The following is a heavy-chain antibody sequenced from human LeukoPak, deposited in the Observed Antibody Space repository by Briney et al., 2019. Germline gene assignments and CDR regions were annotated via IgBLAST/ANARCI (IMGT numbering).Heavy chain of an antibody. CDR2: IYHSGST. Sequence: SETLSLTCTVSGGSISGYYWSWIRQPPGKGLEWIGEIYHSGSTNYNPSLKSRVTISVDTSKNQFSLKLSSVTAADTAVYYCARSAVIVATNPYYYYGMDVWGQGTTVTVSS. CDR1: GGSISGYY. V-gene: IGHV4-34*01. D-gene: IGHD5-12*01. J-gene: IGHJ6*02. CDR3: ARSAVIVATNPYYYYGMDV.